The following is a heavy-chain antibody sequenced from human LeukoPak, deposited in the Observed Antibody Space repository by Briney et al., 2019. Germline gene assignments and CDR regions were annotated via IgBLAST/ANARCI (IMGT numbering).Heavy chain of an antibody. J-gene: IGHJ6*03. Sequence: PSETLSLTCAVYGGSFSGYYWSWIRQPPGKGLEWIGEINHSGSTNYNPSLKSRVTISVDTSKNQFSLKLSSVTAADTAVYYCARREWELAYYYTDVWGKGTTVTVSS. CDR3: ARREWELAYYYTDV. CDR1: GGSFSGYY. D-gene: IGHD1-26*01. V-gene: IGHV4-34*01. CDR2: INHSGST.